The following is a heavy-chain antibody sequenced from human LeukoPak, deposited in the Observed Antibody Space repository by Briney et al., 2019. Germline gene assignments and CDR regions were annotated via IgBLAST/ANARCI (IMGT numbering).Heavy chain of an antibody. CDR1: RYTFTGYY. V-gene: IGHV1-2*02. CDR2: INPNSGGT. Sequence: ASVKVSCKASRYTFTGYYMHWVRQAPGQRLEGMGWINPNSGGTNYAQKLQRRVTMTRDTSISTAYMELSRLRSDDTAVYYCARETGSRGYYYGYWGQGTLVTVSS. D-gene: IGHD3-22*01. CDR3: ARETGSRGYYYGY. J-gene: IGHJ4*02.